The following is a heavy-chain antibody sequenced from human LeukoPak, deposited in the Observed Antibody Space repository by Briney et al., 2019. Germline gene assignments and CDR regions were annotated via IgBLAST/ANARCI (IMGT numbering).Heavy chain of an antibody. Sequence: SETLSLTCTVSGGSISSGDYYWSWIRQPPGKGLEWIGYIYYSGSTYYNPSLKSRVTISVDTSKNQFSLKLSSVTAADTAVYYCARTTYYYDSSGYFAFDIWGQGTMVTVSS. CDR2: IYYSGST. D-gene: IGHD3-22*01. CDR1: GGSISSGDYY. V-gene: IGHV4-30-4*01. J-gene: IGHJ3*02. CDR3: ARTTYYYDSSGYFAFDI.